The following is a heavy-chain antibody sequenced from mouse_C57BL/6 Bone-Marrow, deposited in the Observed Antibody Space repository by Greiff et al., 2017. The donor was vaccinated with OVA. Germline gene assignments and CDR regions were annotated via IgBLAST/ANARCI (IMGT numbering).Heavy chain of an antibody. Sequence: QVQLQQPGAELVMPGASVKLSCKASGYTFTSYWMHWVKQRPEQGLEWIGEIDPSDSYTNYNQKFKGKSTLPVDKSSSTAYMQLSSLTSEDSAVYYCARSNGYYRFAYWGQGTLVTVSA. V-gene: IGHV1-69*01. J-gene: IGHJ3*01. CDR1: GYTFTSYW. D-gene: IGHD2-3*01. CDR3: ARSNGYYRFAY. CDR2: IDPSDSYT.